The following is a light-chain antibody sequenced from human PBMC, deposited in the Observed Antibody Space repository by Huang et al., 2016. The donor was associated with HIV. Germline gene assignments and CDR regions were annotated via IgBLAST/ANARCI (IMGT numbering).Light chain of an antibody. Sequence: DIQMTQSPSSLSASVGDRVIITCRASQSISSYLNWYQQQPGKAPNLLIYAASSLQSGVPSRFSGSGSGTDFTLTIRSLQPEDFATYYCQQSYNNTFTFGAGTKVDVK. CDR1: QSISSY. J-gene: IGKJ3*01. CDR3: QQSYNNTFT. V-gene: IGKV1-39*01. CDR2: AAS.